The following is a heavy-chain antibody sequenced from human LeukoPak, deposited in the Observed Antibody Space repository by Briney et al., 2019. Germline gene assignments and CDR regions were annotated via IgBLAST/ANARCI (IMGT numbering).Heavy chain of an antibody. CDR2: ISGSSSYI. CDR1: GFTVSSNY. CDR3: ARDRGYYDSSGYYAFDD. J-gene: IGHJ4*02. V-gene: IGHV3-21*01. D-gene: IGHD3-22*01. Sequence: PGGSLRLSCAASGFTVSSNYMSWVRQAPGKGLEGVSSISGSSSYISYADSVKGRFTISRDNAKNSLYLQMNSLRGEDTAVYYCARDRGYYDSSGYYAFDDWGQGTLVTVGS.